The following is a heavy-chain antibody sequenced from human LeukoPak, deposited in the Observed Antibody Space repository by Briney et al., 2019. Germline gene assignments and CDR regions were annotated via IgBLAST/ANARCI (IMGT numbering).Heavy chain of an antibody. CDR1: GYTFTGYY. V-gene: IGHV1-18*04. J-gene: IGHJ6*03. CDR2: ISAYNGNT. D-gene: IGHD2-2*01. CDR3: ARATSDIVVVPAADFYYYYYMDV. Sequence: ASVKVSCKASGYTFTGYYMHWVRQAPGQGLEWMGWISAYNGNTNYAQKLQGRVTMTTDTSTSTAYMELRSLRSDDTAVYYCARATSDIVVVPAADFYYYYYMDVWGKGTTVTISS.